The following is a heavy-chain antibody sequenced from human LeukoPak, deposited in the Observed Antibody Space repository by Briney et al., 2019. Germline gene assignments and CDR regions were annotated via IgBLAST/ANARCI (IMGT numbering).Heavy chain of an antibody. J-gene: IGHJ4*02. CDR3: AREPHYYDSSRYYTPYTDY. CDR2: ISSEGSKK. CDR1: GFTFSSFS. V-gene: IGHV3-30-3*01. D-gene: IGHD3-22*01. Sequence: GTSLRLSCAASGFTFSSFSIHWVRQALGKGLEWVAVISSEGSKKFYADSVKGRFTISRDNSKNTLYLQMNSLGAEDTAVYYCAREPHYYDSSRYYTPYTDYWGQGTLVTVSS.